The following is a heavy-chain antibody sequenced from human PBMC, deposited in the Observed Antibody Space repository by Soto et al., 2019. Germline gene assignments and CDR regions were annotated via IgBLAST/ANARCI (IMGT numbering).Heavy chain of an antibody. J-gene: IGHJ5*02. CDR1: GYTFTSYG. CDR3: ARDSPYSSSSYRWFDP. V-gene: IGHV1-18*01. Sequence: RASVKVSCKASGYTFTSYGISWVRRAPGQGLEWMGWISAYNGNTNYAQKLQGRVTMTTDTSTSTAYMELRSLRSDDTAVYYCARDSPYSSSSYRWFDPWGQGTLVTVSS. D-gene: IGHD6-6*01. CDR2: ISAYNGNT.